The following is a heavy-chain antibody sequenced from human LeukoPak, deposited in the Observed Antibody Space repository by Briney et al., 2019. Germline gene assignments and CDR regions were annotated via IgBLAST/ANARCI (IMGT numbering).Heavy chain of an antibody. Sequence: GASVKVSCTASGGTFSSYAISWVRQAPGQGLEWMGGINPIFGTANYAQKFQGRVTITADESTSTAYMELSSLRSEDTAVYYCASLGVPALYGMDVWGQGTTVTVSS. CDR3: ASLGVPALYGMDV. V-gene: IGHV1-69*13. J-gene: IGHJ6*02. CDR2: INPIFGTA. CDR1: GGTFSSYA. D-gene: IGHD2-2*01.